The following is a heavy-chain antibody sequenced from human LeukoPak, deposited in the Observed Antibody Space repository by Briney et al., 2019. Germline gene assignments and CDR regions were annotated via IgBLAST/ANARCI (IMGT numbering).Heavy chain of an antibody. CDR2: ISPSGGDT. CDR1: GFTFSSYA. CDR3: AKPIATTGPSNFDC. Sequence: GGSLRLSCAASGFTFSSYAMTWVRQAPGKWLEWVSVISPSGGDTYYADSVKGRFTISRDNSKNTLYLQMSSLRAEDTAVYFCAKPIATTGPSNFDCWGQGSLVTVSS. J-gene: IGHJ4*02. D-gene: IGHD6-13*01. V-gene: IGHV3-23*01.